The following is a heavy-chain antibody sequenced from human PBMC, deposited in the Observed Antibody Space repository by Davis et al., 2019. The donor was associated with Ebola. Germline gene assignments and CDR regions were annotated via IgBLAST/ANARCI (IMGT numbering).Heavy chain of an antibody. CDR2: MNPNSGNT. D-gene: IGHD4-17*01. V-gene: IGHV1-8*02. J-gene: IGHJ6*02. CDR1: GYTFTSYG. CDR3: ARYYGDFYYYGMDV. Sequence: AASVKVSCKASGYTFTSYGISWVRQAPGQGLEWMGWMNPNSGNTGYAQKFQGRVTMTRNTSISTAYMELSSLRSEDTAVYYCARYYGDFYYYGMDVWGQGTTVTVSS.